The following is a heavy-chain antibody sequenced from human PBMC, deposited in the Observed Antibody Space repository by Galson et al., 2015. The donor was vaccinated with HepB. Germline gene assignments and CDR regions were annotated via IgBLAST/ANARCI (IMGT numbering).Heavy chain of an antibody. J-gene: IGHJ4*02. CDR3: ARELPSIAAAGNYFDY. V-gene: IGHV6-1*01. Sequence: CAISGDSVSSNSAAWNWIRQSPSGGLEWLGRTYYRSKWYNDYAVSVKGRITINPDTSKNQFSLQLNSVTPEDTAVYYCARELPSIAAAGNYFDYWGQGTLVTVSS. CDR2: TYYRSKWYN. CDR1: GDSVSSNSAA. D-gene: IGHD6-13*01.